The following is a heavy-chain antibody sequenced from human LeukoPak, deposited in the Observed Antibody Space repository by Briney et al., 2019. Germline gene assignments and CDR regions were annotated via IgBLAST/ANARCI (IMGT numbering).Heavy chain of an antibody. J-gene: IGHJ4*02. CDR1: GYSISSGYY. V-gene: IGHV4-38-2*02. Sequence: PSETLSLTCTVSGYSISSGYYWGWIRQPPGKGLEWIGSIYHSGSTYYNPSLKSRVTISVDTSKIQFSLKLSSVTAADTAVYYCARIAYDFWSGFDYWGQGTLVTVSS. CDR3: ARIAYDFWSGFDY. CDR2: IYHSGST. D-gene: IGHD3-3*01.